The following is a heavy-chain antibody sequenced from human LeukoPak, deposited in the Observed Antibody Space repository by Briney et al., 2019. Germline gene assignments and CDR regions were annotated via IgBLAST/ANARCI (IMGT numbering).Heavy chain of an antibody. V-gene: IGHV4-4*08. D-gene: IGHD6-13*01. J-gene: IGHJ4*02. CDR1: GGSISRYY. CDR2: IYSSGST. CDR3: AGEMSGSSALDY. Sequence: SETLSLTCTVSGGSISRYYRGWIRQPPGQGLEWIGYIYSSGSTTYNPSLKSRVTTSVDTSKTRISLKRSSATAPDTTVFYCAGEMSGSSALDYWGQGTLVTVSS.